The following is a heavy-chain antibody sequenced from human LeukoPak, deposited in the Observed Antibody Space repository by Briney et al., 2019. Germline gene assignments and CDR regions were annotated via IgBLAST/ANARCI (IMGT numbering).Heavy chain of an antibody. Sequence: GGSLRLSCAAPGFTFDDYTMHWVRQAPGKGLEWVSLISWDGGSTYYADSVKGRFTISRDNSKNSLYLQMNSLRTEDTALYYCAKDLSGYYYGSGSKYDLGFDYWGQGTLVTVSS. D-gene: IGHD3-10*01. CDR2: ISWDGGST. CDR3: AKDLSGYYYGSGSKYDLGFDY. J-gene: IGHJ4*02. V-gene: IGHV3-43*01. CDR1: GFTFDDYT.